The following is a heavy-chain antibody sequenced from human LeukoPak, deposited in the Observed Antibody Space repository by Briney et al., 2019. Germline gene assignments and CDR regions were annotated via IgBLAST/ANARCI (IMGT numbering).Heavy chain of an antibody. D-gene: IGHD5/OR15-5a*01. CDR1: GFTFSSYG. CDR2: IRYEGTNK. CDR3: AKPLVSGSTSPYFDY. Sequence: GGSLRLSCAASGFTFSSYGIHWVRQAPGKGLEWVAFIRYEGTNKYYADSVKGRFTISRDNSKNTLYLQMNSLRAEDTAVYYCAKPLVSGSTSPYFDYWGQGTLVTVSS. V-gene: IGHV3-30*02. J-gene: IGHJ4*02.